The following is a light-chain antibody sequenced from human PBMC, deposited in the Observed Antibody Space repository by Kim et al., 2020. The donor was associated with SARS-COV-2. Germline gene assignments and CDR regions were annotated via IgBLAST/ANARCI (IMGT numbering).Light chain of an antibody. J-gene: IGLJ2*01. Sequence: QSALTQPRSVSGSPGQSVTLSCTGTSSDVGNYNFVSWYQQHPGKGPKLVIYAVTKRPSGVPGRFSGSKSGNTASLTISGLQAEDEADYFCCSYAGSYTFHVIFGGGTKLTVL. CDR3: CSYAGSYTFHVI. V-gene: IGLV2-11*01. CDR2: AVT. CDR1: SSDVGNYNF.